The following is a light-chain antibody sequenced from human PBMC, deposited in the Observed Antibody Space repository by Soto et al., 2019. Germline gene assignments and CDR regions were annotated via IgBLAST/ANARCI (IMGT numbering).Light chain of an antibody. CDR2: GNS. CDR1: SSNIGAGYD. V-gene: IGLV1-40*01. J-gene: IGLJ3*02. CDR3: QSYGSSLSAL. Sequence: QAVVTQPPSVSGAPGQRVTISCTGSSSNIGAGYDVHWYQQLPGTAPKLLIYGNSNRPSGVPDRFSGSKSGTSASLAITGLQAEDAADYYCQSYGSSLSALFGGGTKVTVL.